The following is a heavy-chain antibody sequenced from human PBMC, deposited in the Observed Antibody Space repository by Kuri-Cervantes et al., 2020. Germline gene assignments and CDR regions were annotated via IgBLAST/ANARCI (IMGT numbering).Heavy chain of an antibody. CDR2: IRYDGSAT. Sequence: GGSLRLSCAASGYSLGSYWMHWVRQAPGKGLVWVSHIRYDGSATNYAESVKGRFTISRGTAKNTLFLQMNSLRAEDTAVYYCARGGDSSLDYWGQGTLVTVSS. CDR1: GYSLGSYW. V-gene: IGHV3-74*01. CDR3: ARGGDSSLDY. J-gene: IGHJ4*02. D-gene: IGHD3-22*01.